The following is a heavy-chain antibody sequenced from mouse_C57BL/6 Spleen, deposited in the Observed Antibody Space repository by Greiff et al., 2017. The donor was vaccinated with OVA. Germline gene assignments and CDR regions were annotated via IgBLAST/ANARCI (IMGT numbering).Heavy chain of an antibody. CDR3: AREDCDWYFDV. Sequence: EVKLVESGGDLVKPGGSLPLSCAASGFTFSDYGMHWVRQPPAKGLEWVAYISSGSSTIYYAATVKGRFTISRDNAKNTLFLQMTSLRSEDTAMYYCAREDCDWYFDVWGTGATVTVSS. V-gene: IGHV5-17*01. J-gene: IGHJ1*03. CDR1: GFTFSDYG. CDR2: ISSGSSTI.